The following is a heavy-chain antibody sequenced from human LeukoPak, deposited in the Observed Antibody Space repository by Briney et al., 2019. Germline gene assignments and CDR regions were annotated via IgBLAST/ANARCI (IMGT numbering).Heavy chain of an antibody. CDR1: GYTFTSYY. D-gene: IGHD6-13*01. J-gene: IGHJ4*02. CDR2: FDPEDGET. Sequence: ASVKVSCKASGYTFTSYYMHWVRQAPGKGLEWMGGFDPEDGETIYAQKFQGRVTMTEDTSTDTAYMELSSLRSEDTAVYYCATDAGAAAGLFDYWGQGTLVTVSS. V-gene: IGHV1-24*01. CDR3: ATDAGAAAGLFDY.